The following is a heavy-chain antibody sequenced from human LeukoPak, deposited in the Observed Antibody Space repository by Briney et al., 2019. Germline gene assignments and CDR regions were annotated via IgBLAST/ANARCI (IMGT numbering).Heavy chain of an antibody. D-gene: IGHD2-2*01. Sequence: SETLSLTCTVSGDASSRSRYYWGWIRQPPGKGLEWIGSIYYSGSTYYNPSLKSRVTISVDTSKNQFSLKLSSVTAADTAVYYCARDSGYCSSTSCFYWYFDLWGRGTLVTVSS. V-gene: IGHV4-39*07. CDR3: ARDSGYCSSTSCFYWYFDL. CDR2: IYYSGST. J-gene: IGHJ2*01. CDR1: GDASSRSRYY.